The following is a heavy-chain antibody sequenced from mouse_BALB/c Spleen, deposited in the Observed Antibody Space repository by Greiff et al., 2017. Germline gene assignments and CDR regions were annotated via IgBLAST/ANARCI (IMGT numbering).Heavy chain of an antibody. CDR1: GFDFSRYW. CDR3: ARETTASYAMDY. J-gene: IGHJ4*01. D-gene: IGHD1-2*01. Sequence: EVQLVESGGGLVQPGGSLKLSCAASGFDFSRYWMSWVRQAPGKGLEWIGEINPDSSTINYTPSLKDKFIISRDNAKNTLYLQMSKVRSEDTALYYCARETTASYAMDYWGQGTSVTVSS. CDR2: INPDSSTI. V-gene: IGHV4-1*02.